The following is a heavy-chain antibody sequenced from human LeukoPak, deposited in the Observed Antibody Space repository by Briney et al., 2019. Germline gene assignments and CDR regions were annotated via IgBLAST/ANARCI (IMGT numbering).Heavy chain of an antibody. D-gene: IGHD4-23*01. Sequence: GGSLRLSCAASGFVISTYWMHWVRQAPGKGLEWVSYISSSTNTIYYADSVKGRFTISRDNAKNSLFLQMNSLRDEDTAVYYCARGGYGANDDAFDIWGQGTMVTVSS. CDR2: ISSSTNTI. J-gene: IGHJ3*02. V-gene: IGHV3-48*02. CDR1: GFVISTYW. CDR3: ARGGYGANDDAFDI.